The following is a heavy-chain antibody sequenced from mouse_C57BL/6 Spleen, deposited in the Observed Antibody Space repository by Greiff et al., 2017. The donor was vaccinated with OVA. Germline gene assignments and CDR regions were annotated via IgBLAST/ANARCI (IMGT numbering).Heavy chain of an antibody. CDR3: ARIGDYYAMDY. CDR2: IYPSDSET. V-gene: IGHV1-61*01. D-gene: IGHD2-14*01. J-gene: IGHJ4*01. CDR1: GYTFTSYW. Sequence: QVQLQQPGAELVRPGSSVKLSCKASGYTFTSYWMDWVKQRPGQGLEWIGNIYPSDSETHYNQKFKDKATLTVDKSSSTAYMQLSSLTSEDSAVYYCARIGDYYAMDYWGQGTSVTVS.